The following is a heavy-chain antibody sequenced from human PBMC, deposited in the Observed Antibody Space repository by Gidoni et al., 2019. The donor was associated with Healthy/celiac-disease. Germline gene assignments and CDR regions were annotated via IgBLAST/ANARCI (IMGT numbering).Heavy chain of an antibody. J-gene: IGHJ4*02. Sequence: EVQLLASGGGLVQPGGSLRLPCAASGFTFTRYAMIWVRQGPGKGLGGVSAIRGSGGSTYYADSVKGRFTISRDNSKNTLYLQMNSLRAEDTAVYYCAKNPRDSSGYSPIDYWGQGTLVTVSS. CDR1: GFTFTRYA. V-gene: IGHV3-23*01. D-gene: IGHD3-22*01. CDR3: AKNPRDSSGYSPIDY. CDR2: IRGSGGST.